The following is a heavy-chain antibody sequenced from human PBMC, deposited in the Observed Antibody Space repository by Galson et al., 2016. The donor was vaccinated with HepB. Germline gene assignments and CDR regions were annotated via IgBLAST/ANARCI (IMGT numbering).Heavy chain of an antibody. CDR2: IYSGGTT. D-gene: IGHD3-10*01. V-gene: IGHV3-53*01. J-gene: IGHJ6*02. CDR1: GFTVSSNY. Sequence: LRLSCAASGFTVSSNYMTWVRQAPGKGLEYVSVIYSGGTTYYADSVKGRFTISRDNSKNTVYLQMNSLRVEDTALYYCAKDGYFASGSALYGMDVWGQGTTVTVSS. CDR3: AKDGYFASGSALYGMDV.